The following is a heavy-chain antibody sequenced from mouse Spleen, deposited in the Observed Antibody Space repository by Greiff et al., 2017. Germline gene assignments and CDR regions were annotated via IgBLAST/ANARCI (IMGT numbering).Heavy chain of an antibody. CDR2: FYPGSGSI. D-gene: IGHD1-3*01. V-gene: IGHV1-62-2*01. CDR3: ARNEGVYSPWFAY. Sequence: VQLQESGAELVKPGASVKLSCKASGYTFTEYTIHWVKQRPGQGLEWIGWFYPGSGSIKYNEKFKDKATLTADKSSSTAYMELSRLTSEDSAVYYCARNEGVYSPWFAYWGQGTLVTVSA. CDR1: GYTFTEYT. J-gene: IGHJ3*01.